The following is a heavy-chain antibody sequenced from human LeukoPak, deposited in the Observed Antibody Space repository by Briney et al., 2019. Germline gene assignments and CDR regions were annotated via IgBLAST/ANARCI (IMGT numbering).Heavy chain of an antibody. Sequence: GGSLRLSCVGSGFRFSDYYMSWIRQAPGKGLEWVSYISNDSVDKYFVDSVRGRFTISRDNAKKSMYLEMSGLRVEDTAVYYCARRDWVSGAVRAFDIWGQGTMVTVSS. V-gene: IGHV3-11*04. D-gene: IGHD3-3*01. CDR1: GFRFSDYY. J-gene: IGHJ3*02. CDR3: ARRDWVSGAVRAFDI. CDR2: ISNDSVDK.